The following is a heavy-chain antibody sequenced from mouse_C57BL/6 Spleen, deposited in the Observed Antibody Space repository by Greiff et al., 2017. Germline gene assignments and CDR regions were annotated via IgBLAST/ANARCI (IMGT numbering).Heavy chain of an antibody. Sequence: EVQLQQPGAELVRPGSSVKMSCKTSGYTFTSYGITWVKQRPGQGLGWIGDIYIGNGYTEYNEKFKGKATLTLDTSSSTAYMQLSSLTSEDSAIYFCARGDYSNYYAFGYWGKGTTLSVAS. CDR2: IYIGNGYT. CDR1: GYTFTSYG. D-gene: IGHD2-5*01. V-gene: IGHV1-58*01. CDR3: ARGDYSNYYAFGY. J-gene: IGHJ2*01.